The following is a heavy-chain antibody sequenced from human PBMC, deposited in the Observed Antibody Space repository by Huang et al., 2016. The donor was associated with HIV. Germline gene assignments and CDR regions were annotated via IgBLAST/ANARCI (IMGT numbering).Heavy chain of an antibody. J-gene: IGHJ4*02. D-gene: IGHD3-10*01. Sequence: QLQLQESGPGLVRPSETLSLICTVSGGSITGSNYYWGWIRQPPGKGMGWIGSIYYSGETDYNPARKSRVTRSVDTSKNRFSLDIRSVAVADTAIYYCARHFGSWSGYFDSWGQGTLVPVSS. V-gene: IGHV4-39*01. CDR1: GGSITGSNYY. CDR3: ARHFGSWSGYFDS. CDR2: IYYSGET.